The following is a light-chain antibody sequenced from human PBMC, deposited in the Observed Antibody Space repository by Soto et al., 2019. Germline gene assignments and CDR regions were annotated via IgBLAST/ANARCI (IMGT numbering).Light chain of an antibody. Sequence: EVVLTQSPVTLSLSPGERATLSCRASQSFRGLLAWYQQKPGQALRLLIYDAYNRATGIPPRFSGSGSRTEFTLTISSLEPEGSAVYYCQQRHMWPITFGQGTRLEIK. V-gene: IGKV3-11*01. CDR1: QSFRGL. CDR2: DAY. J-gene: IGKJ5*01. CDR3: QQRHMWPIT.